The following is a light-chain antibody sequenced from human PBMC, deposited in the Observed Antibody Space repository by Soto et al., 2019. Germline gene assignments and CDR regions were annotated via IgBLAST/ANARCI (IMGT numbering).Light chain of an antibody. J-gene: IGKJ4*01. V-gene: IGKV3-11*01. Sequence: EVTLTQSQDTLFLSPGERAPLSCRASKSVDNFLAWYQHKPGPPPRLLIYVSTVRATGVSARFSAAGSGTDFTLTISSLEPEDFALYYCQQRTKWPPGLTFGGGTRIDIK. CDR2: VST. CDR1: KSVDNF. CDR3: QQRTKWPPGLT.